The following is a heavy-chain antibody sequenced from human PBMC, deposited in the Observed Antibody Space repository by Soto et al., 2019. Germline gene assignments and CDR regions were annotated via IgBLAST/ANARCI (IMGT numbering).Heavy chain of an antibody. D-gene: IGHD6-19*01. Sequence: SETLSLTCTVSGGSISSGGYYSCWICQHPGKGLEWNGYIYYSGSTYYNPSLKSRVNISVDTSQNHFSLSLSSVTAADTAVYYCARDMAVAGSHYYYGMDVWGQGTTVTVSS. CDR3: ARDMAVAGSHYYYGMDV. J-gene: IGHJ6*02. V-gene: IGHV4-31*03. CDR1: GGSISSGGYY. CDR2: IYYSGST.